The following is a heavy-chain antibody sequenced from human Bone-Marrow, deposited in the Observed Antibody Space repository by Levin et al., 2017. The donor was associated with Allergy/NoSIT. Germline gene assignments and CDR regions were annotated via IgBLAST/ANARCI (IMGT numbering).Heavy chain of an antibody. D-gene: IGHD3-10*01. CDR1: GGSLSNYY. CDR2: ITDDGNT. CDR3: ARGMIRGPRVYFGMDV. V-gene: IGHV4-34*01. J-gene: IGHJ6*02. Sequence: LSQSLSLTCVVYGGSLSNYYWNWIRQSPGKGLEWIGEITDDGNTENNPALVSRLTISLDTSKNQFSLKLSSVTAADAGVYYCARGMIRGPRVYFGMDVWGQGTTVTVSS.